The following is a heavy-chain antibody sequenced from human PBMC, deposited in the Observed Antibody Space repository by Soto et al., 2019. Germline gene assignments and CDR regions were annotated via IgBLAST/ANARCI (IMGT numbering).Heavy chain of an antibody. CDR1: GDTFSSYA. V-gene: IGHV1-69*13. D-gene: IGHD6-6*01. J-gene: IGHJ6*02. CDR3: ARDPLSSFAMDV. CDR2: IIPTFGRT. Sequence: SVKVSCKASGDTFSSYAISWVRQAPGKGLEWMGKIIPTFGRTNYAQKFQGRLTFSADDSTSTAYMELRSLVSEDTAVYYCARDPLSSFAMDVWGQGTTVTVSS.